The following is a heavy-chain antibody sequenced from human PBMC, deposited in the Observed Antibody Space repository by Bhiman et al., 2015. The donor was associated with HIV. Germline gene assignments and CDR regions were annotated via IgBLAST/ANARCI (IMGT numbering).Heavy chain of an antibody. CDR3: AKIGKTYYYDSSGYYDAFRY. V-gene: IGHV3-30*18. D-gene: IGHD3-22*01. CDR1: GFTFSSYD. CDR2: ISYDGSNK. Sequence: QVQLVESGGGVVQPGKSLRLSCTASGFTFSSYDMHWVRQAPGKGLEWVAVISYDGSNKYYGDSVKGRFTISRYNSINTLYLQMTSLRAEDTAVYYCAKIGKTYYYDSSGYYDAFRYLGPRENGHRLF. J-gene: IGHJ3*02.